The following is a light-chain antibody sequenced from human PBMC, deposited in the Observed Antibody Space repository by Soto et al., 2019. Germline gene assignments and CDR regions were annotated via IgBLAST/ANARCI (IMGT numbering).Light chain of an antibody. CDR3: QQYFSIPMFT. J-gene: IGKJ2*01. Sequence: DIVLTQSPDSLAVSLGETATINCKSSQNALFSASNMNYLAWYQQRPGQPLRLLFYWASTRASGVPDRFTGSGSGTDFTLTISSLQPEDVAIYYCQQYFSIPMFTFGRGTRLEIK. CDR1: QNALFSASNMNY. CDR2: WAS. V-gene: IGKV4-1*01.